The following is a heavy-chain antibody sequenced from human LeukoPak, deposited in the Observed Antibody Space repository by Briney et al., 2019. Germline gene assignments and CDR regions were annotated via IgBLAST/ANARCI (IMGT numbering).Heavy chain of an antibody. CDR2: ISAAGTT. V-gene: IGHV4-30-2*01. CDR3: AGQNVPTPHDY. Sequence: PSQTLSLTCTVAVGSISSGGYYWSWIRQPPGKGLEWIAYISAAGTTFYNPSLKSRVTISLDRSKNQFSLNLTSITAADTAVYYCAGQNVPTPHDYWGQGTQVTVSS. CDR1: VGSISSGGYY. D-gene: IGHD2-2*01. J-gene: IGHJ4*02.